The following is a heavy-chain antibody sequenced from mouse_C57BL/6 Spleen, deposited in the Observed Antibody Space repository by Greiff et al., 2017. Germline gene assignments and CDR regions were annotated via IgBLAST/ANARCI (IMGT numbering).Heavy chain of an antibody. CDR1: GFTFSNYW. CDR2: IRLKSDNYAT. D-gene: IGHD2-4*01. V-gene: IGHV6-3*01. CDR3: TTMITPYYFDY. J-gene: IGHJ2*01. Sequence: EVMLVESGGGLVQPGGSMKLSCVASGFTFSNYWMNWVRQSPEKGLEWVAQIRLKSDNYATHYAESVKGRFTISIDDSKSSVYLQMNNLRAEDTGIYYCTTMITPYYFDYWGQGTTLTVSS.